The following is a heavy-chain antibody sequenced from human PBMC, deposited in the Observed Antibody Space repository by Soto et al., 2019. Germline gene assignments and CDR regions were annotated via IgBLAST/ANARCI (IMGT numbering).Heavy chain of an antibody. D-gene: IGHD3-10*01. CDR1: VLSVRNKY. CDR2: IYGGGTT. Sequence: EVQLVESGGDLVQPGGSLRLSCVASVLSVRNKYMRGVRQARGRGLEGVSVIYGGGTTYYADSVKGRFTISRDNSRNTVYLQTNSLRAEDTAVYYCARGGGVAVRPHYYYYGMDVWGQGTTVTVSS. CDR3: ARGGGVAVRPHYYYYGMDV. V-gene: IGHV3-53*01. J-gene: IGHJ6*02.